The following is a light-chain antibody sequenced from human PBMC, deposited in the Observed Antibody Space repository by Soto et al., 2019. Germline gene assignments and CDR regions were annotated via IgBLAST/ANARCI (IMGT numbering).Light chain of an antibody. CDR1: QSISSY. V-gene: IGKV1-39*01. CDR2: AAS. J-gene: IGKJ4*01. Sequence: DIQMTQSPSSLSASVGDRVTITCRASQSISSYLNWYQQKPGKAPKLLIYAASSLQSGVPSRFSGSGSGTDFTLTISSLQPEDFATYYCQQSYRPLTFGGGTNVEIK. CDR3: QQSYRPLT.